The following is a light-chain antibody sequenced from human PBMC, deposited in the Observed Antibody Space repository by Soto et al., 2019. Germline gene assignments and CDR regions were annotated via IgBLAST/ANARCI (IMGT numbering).Light chain of an antibody. CDR3: LQYNNWYS. CDR1: QSVNSN. J-gene: IGKJ2*03. Sequence: EIVMTQSPVTLSVSPGERATLSCRASQSVNSNLAWFQQKPGQAHRVLIYGASTTATGIPARFSGSGSGTEFTLTISSLQAEDSAVYSCLQYNNWYSFGQGTKLEIK. V-gene: IGKV3-15*01. CDR2: GAS.